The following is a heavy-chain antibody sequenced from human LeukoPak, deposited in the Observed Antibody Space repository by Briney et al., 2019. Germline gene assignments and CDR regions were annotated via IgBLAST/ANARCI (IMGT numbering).Heavy chain of an antibody. CDR2: ISWNSGSI. CDR1: GFTFDDYA. Sequence: GGSLRLSCSASGFTFDDYAMHWVRQAPGKGLEWVSGISWNSGSIGYADSVKGRFTISRDNAKNSLYLQMNSLRAEDTALYYCAKGDVLLWFGELLSFDYWGQGTLVTVSS. J-gene: IGHJ4*02. V-gene: IGHV3-9*01. D-gene: IGHD3-10*01. CDR3: AKGDVLLWFGELLSFDY.